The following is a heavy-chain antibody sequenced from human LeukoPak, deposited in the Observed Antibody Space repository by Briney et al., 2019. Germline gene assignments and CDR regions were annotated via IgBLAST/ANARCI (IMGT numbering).Heavy chain of an antibody. J-gene: IGHJ4*02. Sequence: SETLSLTCAVYGGSFSGYYWSWIRQPPGKGLEWIGEINHSGSTNYNPSLKSRVTISVDTSKNQFSLELSSVTAADTAVYYCARSSRFYFDYWGQGTLVTVSS. CDR3: ARSSRFYFDY. V-gene: IGHV4-34*01. CDR2: INHSGST. D-gene: IGHD3-3*01. CDR1: GGSFSGYY.